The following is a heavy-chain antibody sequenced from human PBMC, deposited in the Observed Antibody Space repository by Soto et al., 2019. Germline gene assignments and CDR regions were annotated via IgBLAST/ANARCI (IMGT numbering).Heavy chain of an antibody. J-gene: IGHJ6*02. V-gene: IGHV4-59*01. CDR2: IYYSGST. CDR1: GGSISSYC. Sequence: QVQLQESGPGLVKPSETLSLTCTVSGGSISSYCWSWIRQPPGKGLEWIGYIYYSGSTNYNPSRKIRVTISVDTSKNQFSLKLCSVTAADTAVYYCAGSGSSPYYCYYGMDVWGQGTTVTVSS. CDR3: AGSGSSPYYCYYGMDV. D-gene: IGHD3-10*01.